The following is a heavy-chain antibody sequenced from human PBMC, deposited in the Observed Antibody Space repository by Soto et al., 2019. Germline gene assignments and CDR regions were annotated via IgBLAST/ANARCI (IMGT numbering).Heavy chain of an antibody. Sequence: GGSLRLSCEASGFTFGNYAMTWVRQAPGKGLEWVSTISGSGDRTYYADSVTGRFTISRDNSKNTLYLQMHSLGVEDTAVYFCAKDTVPIRSFYIDSSAQATLVTVSS. CDR3: AKDTVPIRSFYIDS. V-gene: IGHV3-23*01. CDR1: GFTFGNYA. D-gene: IGHD3-10*01. J-gene: IGHJ4*02. CDR2: ISGSGDRT.